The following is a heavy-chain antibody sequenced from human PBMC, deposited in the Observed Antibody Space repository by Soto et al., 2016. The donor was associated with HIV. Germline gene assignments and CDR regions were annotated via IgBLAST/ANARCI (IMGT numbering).Heavy chain of an antibody. J-gene: IGHJ6*02. CDR1: GASVRSDSYY. Sequence: QVRLKESGPGLVKPSETLTLTCTVSGASVRSDSYYWSWIRQPPGKGLEWIGYIYYSGSTTYNPSLKSRVTISLNPPKNQFSLRLNSVTAADTAIYYCARDTASVTVTAGMDVWGQGPGHRLL. CDR3: ARDTASVTVTAGMDV. V-gene: IGHV4-61*01. D-gene: IGHD4-4*01. CDR2: IYYSGST.